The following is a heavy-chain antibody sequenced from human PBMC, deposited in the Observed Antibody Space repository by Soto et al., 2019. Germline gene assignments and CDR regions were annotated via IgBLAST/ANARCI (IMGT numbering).Heavy chain of an antibody. CDR1: GFMFGNYM. V-gene: IGHV3-23*01. Sequence: EVQLLESGGGLVQPGESLRLSCAFSGFMFGNYMMTWVRQAPGKGLEWVSTIRDGGESTYYADSVKGRFTISRDNCKNTLYLQMDSLGVEDTAVYYCAPHVQCSGGSCHYDAFDIRGQGTMVTVSS. CDR2: IRDGGEST. J-gene: IGHJ3*02. CDR3: APHVQCSGGSCHYDAFDI. D-gene: IGHD2-15*01.